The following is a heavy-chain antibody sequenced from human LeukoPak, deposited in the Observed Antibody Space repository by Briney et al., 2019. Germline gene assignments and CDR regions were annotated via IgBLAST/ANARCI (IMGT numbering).Heavy chain of an antibody. Sequence: GGSLRLSCAASGFTLSSYWMHWVRQAPGKGLVWVSRIKSDGRTNYADSVKGRFTISRDNAKNTVSLQMNSLRAEDTVVYYCARAPSEIGGYYPEYFRHWGQGTLVIVSS. J-gene: IGHJ1*01. CDR1: GFTLSSYW. V-gene: IGHV3-74*01. CDR3: ARAPSEIGGYYPEYFRH. CDR2: IKSDGRT. D-gene: IGHD3-22*01.